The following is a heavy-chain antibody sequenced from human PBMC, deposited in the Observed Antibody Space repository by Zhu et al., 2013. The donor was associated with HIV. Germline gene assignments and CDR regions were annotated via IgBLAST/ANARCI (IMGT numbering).Heavy chain of an antibody. V-gene: IGHV1-69*01. CDR3: ARDLSDIVVVPAARDAFDI. J-gene: IGHJ3*02. Sequence: QVQLVQSGAEVKKPGSSVKVSCKASGGTFSSYAISWVRQAPGQGLEWMGGIIPIFGTANYAQKFQGRVTITADESTSTAYMELSSLRSEDTAVYYCARDLSDIVVVPAARDAFDIWAKGQWSPSLQ. D-gene: IGHD2-2*01. CDR2: IIPIFGTA. CDR1: GGTFSSYA.